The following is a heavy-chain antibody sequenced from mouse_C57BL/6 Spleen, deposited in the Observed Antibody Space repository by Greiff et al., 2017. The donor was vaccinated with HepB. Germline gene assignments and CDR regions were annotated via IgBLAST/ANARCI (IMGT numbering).Heavy chain of an antibody. CDR2: IDPNSGGT. V-gene: IGHV1-72*01. CDR1: GYTFTSYW. D-gene: IGHD1-1*01. CDR3: AREDYYGSSYWYFDV. Sequence: QQSCKASGYTFTSYWMHWVKQRPGRGLEWIGRIDPNSGGTKYNEKFKSKATLTVDKPSSTAYMQLSSLTSEDSAVYYCAREDYYGSSYWYFDVWGTGTTVTVSS. J-gene: IGHJ1*03.